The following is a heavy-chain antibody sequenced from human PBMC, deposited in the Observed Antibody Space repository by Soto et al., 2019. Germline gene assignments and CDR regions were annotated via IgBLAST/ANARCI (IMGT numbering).Heavy chain of an antibody. V-gene: IGHV1-69*06. CDR3: NRGSEYDFWSGYL. CDR1: GGTSTRYA. D-gene: IGHD3-3*01. J-gene: IGHJ4*02. CDR2: IVPMFGTS. Sequence: QERLVQSGAEVRKPGSSVKVSCKVTGGTSTRYAINWVRQAPGQGLEWMGGIVPMFGTSKYAQKFQGRVTITAATSTNIAYMELRRLRAEDTAVYYCNRGSEYDFWSGYLWGQGTLVSVSS.